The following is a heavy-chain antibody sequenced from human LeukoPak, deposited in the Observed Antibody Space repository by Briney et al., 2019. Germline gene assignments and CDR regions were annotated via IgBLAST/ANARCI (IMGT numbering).Heavy chain of an antibody. CDR2: FYTSGST. J-gene: IGHJ3*02. V-gene: IGHV4-4*07. CDR3: ARGENAFDI. CDR1: GGSISSYK. Sequence: SETLSLTCTVSGGSISSYKWSWIRQPAGKGPEWIGRFYTSGSTNYNPSLKSRVSMSVDTSKNQFSLKLSSVTAADTAVYYCARGENAFDIWGQGTMVTVSS.